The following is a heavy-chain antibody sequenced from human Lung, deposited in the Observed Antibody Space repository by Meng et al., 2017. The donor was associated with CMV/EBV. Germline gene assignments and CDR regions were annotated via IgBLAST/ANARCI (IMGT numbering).Heavy chain of an antibody. CDR2: ISTSSSYI. V-gene: IGHV3-21*01. J-gene: IGHJ3*02. CDR3: ARVLQTGAAFDI. CDR1: GFTLSRYS. Sequence: GGSXRLXCAASGFTLSRYSMNWVRQAAVKGLEWVSSISTSSSYIYYRDSVKGRFTISRDNAMNSLSLQMKSLRDEDTAVYYCARVLQTGAAFDIWGQGTMVTVSS. D-gene: IGHD1-14*01.